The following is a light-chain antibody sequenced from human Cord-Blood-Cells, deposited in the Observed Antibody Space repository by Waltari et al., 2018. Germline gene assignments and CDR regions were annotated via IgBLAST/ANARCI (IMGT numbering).Light chain of an antibody. CDR2: AAS. V-gene: IGKV1-39*01. CDR1: QSISSY. J-gene: IGKJ5*01. CDR3: QQSYSTSIT. Sequence: DIQMTQSPSSLSASAADRVTITCRASQSISSYLNWYQQKPGKAPKLLIYAASSLQSGVPSRFSGSGSGTDFTLTISSLQPEDFATYYCQQSYSTSITFGQRTRREIK.